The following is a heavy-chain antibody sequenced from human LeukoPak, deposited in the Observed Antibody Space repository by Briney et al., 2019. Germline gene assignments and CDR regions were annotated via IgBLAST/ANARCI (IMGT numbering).Heavy chain of an antibody. D-gene: IGHD2-2*01. V-gene: IGHV3-21*01. J-gene: IGHJ4*02. Sequence: GGSLRLSCAASGFTFSSYSMNWVRQAPGKGLEWVSSISSSTTNIYYADSVKGRFTISRDDAKNSLYLQMNSLRAEDTAVYYCARDVVYCSSTSCPADYWGQGTLVTVSS. CDR1: GFTFSSYS. CDR2: ISSSTTNI. CDR3: ARDVVYCSSTSCPADY.